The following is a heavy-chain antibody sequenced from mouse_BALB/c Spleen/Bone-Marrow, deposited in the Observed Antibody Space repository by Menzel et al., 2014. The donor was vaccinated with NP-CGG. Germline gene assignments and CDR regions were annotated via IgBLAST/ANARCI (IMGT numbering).Heavy chain of an antibody. CDR3: ARHAYYDQTEVSFVY. J-gene: IGHJ3*01. CDR1: GFTFSNYG. Sequence: EVHLVESGGGLVKSGGSLKLSCAASGFTFSNYGMSWARQTPEKRLEWVATISGGGGYTFYSDSVKGRFTISRDNAKNNLYLQLSSLRSEDTAVYYCARHAYYDQTEVSFVYWGQGTLVTVSA. D-gene: IGHD2-4*01. V-gene: IGHV5-9-2*01. CDR2: ISGGGGYT.